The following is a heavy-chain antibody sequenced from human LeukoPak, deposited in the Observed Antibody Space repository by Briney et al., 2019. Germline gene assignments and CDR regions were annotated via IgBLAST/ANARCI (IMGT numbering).Heavy chain of an antibody. D-gene: IGHD3-22*01. Sequence: TSETLSLTCTVSGGSISSSSYYWGWIRPPPGKGLEWIGSIYYSGSTYYNPSLKSRVTISVDTSKNQFSLKLSSVTVEDTAVYYCARQDHITMIVVVSFDYWGQGTLVTVSS. CDR1: GGSISSSSYY. J-gene: IGHJ4*02. V-gene: IGHV4-39*01. CDR2: IYYSGST. CDR3: ARQDHITMIVVVSFDY.